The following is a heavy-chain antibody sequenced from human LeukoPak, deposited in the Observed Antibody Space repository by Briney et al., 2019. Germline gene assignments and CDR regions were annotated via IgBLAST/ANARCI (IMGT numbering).Heavy chain of an antibody. Sequence: SETLSLTCTVSDGSISGHYWSWIRQPPGKGLESIGFVYYSGSTNYNPSLKGRVTISLDTSKNQFSLKLSSVTAADTAVYYCARDPIAMVRGVLDYWGQGILVTVSS. J-gene: IGHJ4*02. CDR2: VYYSGST. D-gene: IGHD3-10*01. CDR3: ARDPIAMVRGVLDY. V-gene: IGHV4-59*11. CDR1: DGSISGHY.